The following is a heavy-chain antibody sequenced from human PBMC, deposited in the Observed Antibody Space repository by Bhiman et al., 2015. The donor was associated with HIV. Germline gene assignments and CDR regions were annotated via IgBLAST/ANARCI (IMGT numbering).Heavy chain of an antibody. J-gene: IGHJ4*02. D-gene: IGHD2-2*01. V-gene: IGHV3-30*04. CDR3: ARADCRGTACCCIGY. CDR2: ISHDGTNK. Sequence: QVQLVESGGGVVQAGRSLRLSCAASGFNFRSYAMHWVRQAPGKGLEWVAIISHDGTNKYNADSVKGRITISRDNSKNTLFLQMNSLRVDDTAIYYCARADCRGTACCCIGYWGQGTLVTVSS. CDR1: GFNFRSYA.